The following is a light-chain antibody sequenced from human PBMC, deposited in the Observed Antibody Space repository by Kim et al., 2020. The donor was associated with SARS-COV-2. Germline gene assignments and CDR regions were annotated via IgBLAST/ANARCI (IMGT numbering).Light chain of an antibody. CDR3: QQANTFPST. J-gene: IGKJ2*01. CDR2: SVS. CDR1: QGVSRY. Sequence: FASGGDRVTMTCRAGQGVSRYLGWYQERPGKAPELLIYSVSSLQRGVPSRFSGSGSGTDFTLTISSLQPEDFATYYCQQANTFPSTFGQGTKLEI. V-gene: IGKV1-12*02.